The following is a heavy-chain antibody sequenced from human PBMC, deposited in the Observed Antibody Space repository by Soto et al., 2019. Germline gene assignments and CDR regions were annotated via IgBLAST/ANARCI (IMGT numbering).Heavy chain of an antibody. CDR1: GFTFSSYA. CDR3: VRRDSGTYSYFDY. CDR2: ISSSGDST. Sequence: SGGSLRLSCAASGFTFSSYAMTWVRQAPGKGLEWVSSISSSGDSTYDADSVKGRFTISRDNSKNTLFLQMNSLRAEDTALYYCVRRDSGTYSYFDYWGQGTLVTVSS. V-gene: IGHV3-23*01. D-gene: IGHD1-26*01. J-gene: IGHJ4*02.